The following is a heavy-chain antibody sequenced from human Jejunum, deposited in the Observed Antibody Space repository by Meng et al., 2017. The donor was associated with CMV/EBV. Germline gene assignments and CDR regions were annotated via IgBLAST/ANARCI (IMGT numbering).Heavy chain of an antibody. D-gene: IGHD3-10*01. CDR3: ARRAGSFMSLYYFNL. V-gene: IGHV3-74*01. CDR1: GLACSAYR. Sequence: GLACSAYRLHWVHKGAGKGLVWVSHIIGDGTTTTYADSVKGRFTISRDNAKNSLYLQVSSLRVEDTAIYYCARRAGSFMSLYYFNLWGRGTQVTVSS. J-gene: IGHJ4*02. CDR2: IIGDGTTT.